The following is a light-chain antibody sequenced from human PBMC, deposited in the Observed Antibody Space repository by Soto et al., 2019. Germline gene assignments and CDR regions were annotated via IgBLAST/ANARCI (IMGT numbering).Light chain of an antibody. CDR1: QSVSTN. CDR3: QQSNNWPYT. Sequence: EIVLTQSPGTLSVSPGERANLSCRASQSVSTNLAWFQQKPGQAPRLLIYGASTRATGIPARFSGSGSGTEFTLTISSPQSEDLAVYYCQQSNNWPYTFGQGTKLEV. V-gene: IGKV3-15*01. CDR2: GAS. J-gene: IGKJ2*01.